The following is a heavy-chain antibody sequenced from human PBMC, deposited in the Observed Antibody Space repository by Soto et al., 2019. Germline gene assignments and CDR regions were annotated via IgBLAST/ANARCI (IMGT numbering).Heavy chain of an antibody. CDR1: GGSFSGYY. Sequence: QVQLQQWGAGLLKPSETLSLTCAVYGGSFSGYYWSWIRQPPGKGLEWIGEINHSGSTNYNPSLKRRVTISVDTSKNKFSLKLRSVTAADTAVYYCARGVVASYWGQGTLVTVSS. V-gene: IGHV4-34*01. CDR3: ARGVVASY. D-gene: IGHD5-12*01. J-gene: IGHJ4*02. CDR2: INHSGST.